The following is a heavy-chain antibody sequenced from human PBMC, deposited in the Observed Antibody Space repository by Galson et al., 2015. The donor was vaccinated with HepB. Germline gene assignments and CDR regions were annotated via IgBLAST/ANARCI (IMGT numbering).Heavy chain of an antibody. CDR2: TYYRSKWYS. D-gene: IGHD6-13*01. V-gene: IGHV6-1*01. CDR3: ARGGWGGTATLFD. CDR1: GDSVSNNRAT. J-gene: IGHJ4*02. Sequence: CAISGDSVSNNRATWNWIRQSPSRGLEWLGRTYYRSKWYSDSALYVRSRIIVNPDTSKNQFSLHLNSVTPEDTAIYYCARGGWGGTATLFDYRARDPWSPSPQ.